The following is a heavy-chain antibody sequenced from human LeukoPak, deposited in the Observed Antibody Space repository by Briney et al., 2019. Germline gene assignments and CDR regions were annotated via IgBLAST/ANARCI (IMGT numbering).Heavy chain of an antibody. CDR3: ARTWKGNYDLWSGPNYYYYYMDV. D-gene: IGHD3-3*01. CDR1: GYTFTSYG. CDR2: ISAYNGNT. Sequence: ASVKVSCKASGYTFTSYGISWVRQAPGQGLEWMGWISAYNGNTNYAQKLQGRVTMTTDTSTSTAYMELRSLRSDDTAVYYCARTWKGNYDLWSGPNYYYYYMDVWGKGTTVTVSS. J-gene: IGHJ6*03. V-gene: IGHV1-18*01.